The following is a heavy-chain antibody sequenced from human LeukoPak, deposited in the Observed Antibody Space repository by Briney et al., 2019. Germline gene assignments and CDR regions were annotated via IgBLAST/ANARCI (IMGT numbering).Heavy chain of an antibody. Sequence: PSETLSLTCTVSGGSISSLSYYWGWIRQPPGKGLKWIASIYYGGSTYHNPSLKSRVTISEDTSKNQFSLKVRSVTAADTAVYYCARVGAVAGHGDFDYWGQGTLVTVSS. CDR1: GGSISSLSYY. D-gene: IGHD6-19*01. CDR2: IYYGGST. V-gene: IGHV4-39*07. CDR3: ARVGAVAGHGDFDY. J-gene: IGHJ4*02.